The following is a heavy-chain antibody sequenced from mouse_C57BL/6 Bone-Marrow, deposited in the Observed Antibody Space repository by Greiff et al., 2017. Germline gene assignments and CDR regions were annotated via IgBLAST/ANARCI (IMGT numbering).Heavy chain of an antibody. D-gene: IGHD1-1*01. CDR2: INPSSGYT. CDR3: ASKFITTVVASDY. V-gene: IGHV1-4*01. CDR1: GYTFTSYT. Sequence: VKLVESGAELARPGASVKMSCKASGYTFTSYTMHWVKQRPGQGLEWIGYINPSSGYTKYNQKFKDKATLTADKSSSTAYMQLSSLTSEDSAVYYCASKFITTVVASDYWGQGTTLTVSS. J-gene: IGHJ2*01.